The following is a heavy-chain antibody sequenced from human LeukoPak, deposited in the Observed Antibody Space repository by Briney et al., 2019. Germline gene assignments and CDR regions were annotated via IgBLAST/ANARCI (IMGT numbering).Heavy chain of an antibody. CDR3: ARGGASTITLIY. V-gene: IGHV4-31*03. CDR1: GDSVSGGNYQ. CDR2: VYRSGTT. D-gene: IGHD4-11*01. Sequence: SETLSLTCSVSGDSVSGGNYQWTWIRQHPGKGLEWIGCVYRSGTTYYNPSLKSRVTISLDTSKNQFSLRLSSVTAADTAMYYCARGGASTITLIYWGQGILVTVAS. J-gene: IGHJ4*02.